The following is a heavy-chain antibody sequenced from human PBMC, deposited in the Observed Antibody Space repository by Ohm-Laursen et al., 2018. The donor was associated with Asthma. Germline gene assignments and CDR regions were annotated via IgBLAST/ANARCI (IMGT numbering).Heavy chain of an antibody. J-gene: IGHJ6*02. V-gene: IGHV1-46*01. Sequence: ASVKVSCKASGYTFTGYYMHWVRQAPGQGLEWMGIINPSGGSTSYAQKFQGRVTMTRDTSTSTVYMELSSLRSEDTAVYYCARWGRTDYYDSSGYYYSNYYYYGMDVWGQGTTVTVSS. D-gene: IGHD3-22*01. CDR2: INPSGGST. CDR3: ARWGRTDYYDSSGYYYSNYYYYGMDV. CDR1: GYTFTGYY.